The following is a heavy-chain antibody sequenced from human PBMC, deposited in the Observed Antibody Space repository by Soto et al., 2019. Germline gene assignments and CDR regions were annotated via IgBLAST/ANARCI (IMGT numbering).Heavy chain of an antibody. CDR1: DDSINSDKYY. CDR2: IYYRGNA. D-gene: IGHD3-9*01. CDR3: ARLEGLATISYYFDF. J-gene: IGHJ4*02. V-gene: IGHV4-39*01. Sequence: QLQLQESGPGLVKPSETLSLTCSVSDDSINSDKYYWGWIRQPPGKGLDWIGSIYYRGNAYNNPSLQTRVTISLDKSRSQFSLKLNSVTAADSAVYFCARLEGLATISYYFDFWGPGALVTVSS.